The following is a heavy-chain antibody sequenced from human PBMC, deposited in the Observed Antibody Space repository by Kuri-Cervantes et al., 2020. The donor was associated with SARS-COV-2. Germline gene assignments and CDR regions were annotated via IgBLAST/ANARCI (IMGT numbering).Heavy chain of an antibody. V-gene: IGHV4-30-2*02. CDR1: GGSISSGGYS. D-gene: IGHD3-10*01. Sequence: SETLSLTCAVSGGSISSGGYSWSWIRQPPGKGLEWIGYIYHSGSTYYNPSLKSRVTISVDTSKNQFSLKLSSVTAADTAVYYCARLGYYYGSGSPYFDYWGQGTLVTVSS. J-gene: IGHJ4*02. CDR3: ARLGYYYGSGSPYFDY. CDR2: IYHSGST.